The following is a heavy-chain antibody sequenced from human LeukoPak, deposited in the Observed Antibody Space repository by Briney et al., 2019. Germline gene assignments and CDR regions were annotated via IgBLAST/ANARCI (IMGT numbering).Heavy chain of an antibody. CDR1: GFTFSSYG. V-gene: IGHV3-33*01. Sequence: GGSLRLSCAASGFTFSSYGMHWVRQAPGKGLEWVAVIWYDGSNKYYADSVKGQFTISRDNSKNTLYLQMNSLRAEDTAVYYCARDVWFGELVYFDYWGQGTLVTLSS. D-gene: IGHD3-10*01. CDR3: ARDVWFGELVYFDY. J-gene: IGHJ4*02. CDR2: IWYDGSNK.